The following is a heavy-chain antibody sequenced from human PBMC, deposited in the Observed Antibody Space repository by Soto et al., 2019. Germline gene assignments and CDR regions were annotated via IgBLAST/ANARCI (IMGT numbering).Heavy chain of an antibody. D-gene: IGHD6-13*01. CDR3: ARGLSWDIDSSWYGWFDP. CDR1: GGSFSGYY. V-gene: IGHV4-34*01. Sequence: SETLSLTCAVYGGSFSGYYWSWIRQPPGKGLEWIGEINHSGSTNYNPSLKSRVTISVDTSKNQFSLKLSSVTAADTAVYYFARGLSWDIDSSWYGWFDPWGKGTLVTVSS. J-gene: IGHJ5*02. CDR2: INHSGST.